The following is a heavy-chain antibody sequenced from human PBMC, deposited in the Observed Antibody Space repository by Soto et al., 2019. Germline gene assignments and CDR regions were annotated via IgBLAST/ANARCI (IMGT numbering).Heavy chain of an antibody. V-gene: IGHV6-1*01. Sequence: PSQSLSLTCAISGDSVSSNSAAWNWIRPSPSRGLEWLGRTYYRSKWYNDYAVSVKSRITINPDTSKNQFSLQLNSVTPEDTAVYYCARDRGRMGLELSSDYFDYWGQGTLVTVSS. D-gene: IGHD1-7*01. CDR3: ARDRGRMGLELSSDYFDY. CDR1: GDSVSSNSAA. CDR2: TYYRSKWYN. J-gene: IGHJ4*02.